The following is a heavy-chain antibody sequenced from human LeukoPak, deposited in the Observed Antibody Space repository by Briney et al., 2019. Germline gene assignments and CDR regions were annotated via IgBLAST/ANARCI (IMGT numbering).Heavy chain of an antibody. V-gene: IGHV3-66*01. J-gene: IGHJ4*02. CDR3: ARDGSRGNLVTAPDY. Sequence: GGSLRLSCAASEFIVSINYMTWVRQAPGKGLEWVSLIYSRGDTKYADSVKGRFTISRDNAKNSLYLQMNSLRAEDTAVYYCARDGSRGNLVTAPDYWGQGTLVTVSS. CDR1: EFIVSINY. CDR2: IYSRGDT. D-gene: IGHD2-21*02.